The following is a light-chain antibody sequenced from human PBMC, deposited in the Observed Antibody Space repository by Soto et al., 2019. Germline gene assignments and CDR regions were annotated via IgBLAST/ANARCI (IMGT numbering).Light chain of an antibody. J-gene: IGLJ3*02. V-gene: IGLV2-8*01. CDR1: SDDVGGYNY. CDR3: SSYAGSNNLV. CDR2: EVS. Sequence: QSALTQPPSASGSPGQSVTISCTGTSDDVGGYNYVSWYQQHPGKAPKLMISEVSERPSEVPDRFSGSKSGNTASLTVSGLQAEDEADYYCSSYAGSNNLVFGGGTKLTVL.